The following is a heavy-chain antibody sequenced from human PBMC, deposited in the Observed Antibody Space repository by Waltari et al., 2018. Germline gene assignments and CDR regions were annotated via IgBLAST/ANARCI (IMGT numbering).Heavy chain of an antibody. CDR3: TTWADGVDDYFDY. Sequence: EVQLVESGGGLVEPGRSLRLSCTGAVFTLGVYGVGWFRPAPGQGLEWLGFIRVRAHGGTPHYAASVKGRFTISRDDSNSIAYLQVNTLKTEDTALYYCTTWADGVDDYFDYWGQGTLVTVSS. CDR2: IRVRAHGGTP. D-gene: IGHD3-16*01. CDR1: VFTLGVYG. J-gene: IGHJ4*02. V-gene: IGHV3-49*03.